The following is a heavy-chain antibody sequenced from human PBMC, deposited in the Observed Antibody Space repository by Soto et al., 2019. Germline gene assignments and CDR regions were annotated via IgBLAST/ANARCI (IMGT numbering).Heavy chain of an antibody. Sequence: DEQLVESGGGSLQPGGSLRLSCAASGFSFRNYAMTWVRQSPGKGLEWVSLISSGGGSTNYADSVKGRLTISGHNSQNMLDLQMTGLRGEDTALYYCAKLKGGLGRVYGMDAWGQGTMVIVSS. D-gene: IGHD3-16*01. CDR3: AKLKGGLGRVYGMDA. CDR1: GFSFRNYA. CDR2: ISSGGGST. J-gene: IGHJ6*02. V-gene: IGHV3-23*04.